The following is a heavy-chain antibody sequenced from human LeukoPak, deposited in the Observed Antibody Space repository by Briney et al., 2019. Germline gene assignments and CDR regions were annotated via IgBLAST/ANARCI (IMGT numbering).Heavy chain of an antibody. Sequence: PSETLSLTCTVSGGSISSYYWSWIRQPPGKGLEWIGEIYHSGSTNYNPSLKSRVTISVDTSKNQFSLKLSSVTAADTAVYYCARRAAAPYYYCYYMDVWGKGTTVTVSS. CDR1: GGSISSYY. D-gene: IGHD6-13*01. J-gene: IGHJ6*03. CDR2: IYHSGST. V-gene: IGHV4-59*12. CDR3: ARRAAAPYYYCYYMDV.